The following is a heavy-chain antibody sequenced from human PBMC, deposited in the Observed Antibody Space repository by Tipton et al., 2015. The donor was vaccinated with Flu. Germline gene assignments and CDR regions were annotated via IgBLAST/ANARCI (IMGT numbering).Heavy chain of an antibody. D-gene: IGHD7-27*01. Sequence: VQLVQSGGGLVQPGGSLRLSCAASGFTFSSYEMNWVRQAPGKGLEWVSYISSSGDTISYADSVRGRFTISRDNTKKSLYLQLNGLRAEDTAIYYCATLTVDDYWGQGILVTVSS. CDR1: GFTFSSYE. J-gene: IGHJ4*02. V-gene: IGHV3-48*03. CDR3: ATLTVDDY. CDR2: ISSSGDTI.